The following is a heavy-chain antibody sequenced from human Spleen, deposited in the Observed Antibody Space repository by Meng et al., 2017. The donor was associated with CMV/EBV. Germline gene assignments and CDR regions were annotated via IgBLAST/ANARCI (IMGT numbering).Heavy chain of an antibody. D-gene: IGHD2-2*01. Sequence: GGSLRLSCAASGFTFSTYSMTWVRQAPGKGLEWVSVIYSGGANTDYADSVKGRFTISRDNSKNTLYLQMNSLRAEDTAVYYCATQCSSTSCLDYWGQGTLVTVSS. CDR3: ATQCSSTSCLDY. V-gene: IGHV3-23*03. CDR1: GFTFSTYS. J-gene: IGHJ4*02. CDR2: IYSGGANT.